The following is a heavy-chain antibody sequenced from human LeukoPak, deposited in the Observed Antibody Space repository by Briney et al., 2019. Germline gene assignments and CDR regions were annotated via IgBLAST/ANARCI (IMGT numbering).Heavy chain of an antibody. CDR1: GFTFSNYA. CDR2: INHSGSA. J-gene: IGHJ4*02. Sequence: GSLRLSCTTSGFTFSNYAMSWVRQAPGKGLEWIGEINHSGSANYNPSLKSRVTISVDTSKNQFSLKLSSVTAADTAVYYCARVMADYWGQGTLVTVSS. CDR3: ARVMADY. D-gene: IGHD5-24*01. V-gene: IGHV4-34*01.